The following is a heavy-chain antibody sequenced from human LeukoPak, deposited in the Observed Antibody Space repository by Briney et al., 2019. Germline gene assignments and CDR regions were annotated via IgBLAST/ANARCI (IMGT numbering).Heavy chain of an antibody. J-gene: IGHJ6*03. V-gene: IGHV1-69*05. CDR3: ARGRQLSHYYYYYMDV. Sequence: ASVKVSCKASGGTFSSYAISWVRQAPGQGLEWMGGIIPIFGTANYAQKFQGRVTITTDESTSTAYMELSSLRSEDTAVYYCARGRQLSHYYYYYMDVWGKGTTVTVSS. CDR1: GGTFSSYA. D-gene: IGHD6-6*01. CDR2: IIPIFGTA.